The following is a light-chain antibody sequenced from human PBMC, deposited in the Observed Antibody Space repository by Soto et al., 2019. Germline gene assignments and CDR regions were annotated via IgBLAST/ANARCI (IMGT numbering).Light chain of an antibody. V-gene: IGLV2-8*01. CDR2: EVS. CDR1: SSDVGGYNY. Sequence: QSVLTQPPSAFGSPGQSVTISCTGTSSDVGGYNYVSWYQQHPGKAPKLMIYEVSKRPSGVPDRFSGSKSGNTASLTVSGLQAEDEADYYCSSYAGSNTFPYVFGTGTKVTVL. CDR3: SSYAGSNTFPYV. J-gene: IGLJ1*01.